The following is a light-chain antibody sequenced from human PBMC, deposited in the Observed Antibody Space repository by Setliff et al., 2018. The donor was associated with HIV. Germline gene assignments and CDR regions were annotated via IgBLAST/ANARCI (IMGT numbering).Light chain of an antibody. CDR1: SSDIGGYNY. V-gene: IGLV2-14*03. J-gene: IGLJ1*01. CDR3: SSYTSSSTPYV. Sequence: SALTQPASVSGSPGQSITISCTGTSSDIGGYNYVSWYRQHPGKAHKLIIYDVSNRPSGVSNRFSGPKSGNTASLTISGLQAEDEADYYCSSYTSSSTPYVFGTGTKVTVL. CDR2: DVS.